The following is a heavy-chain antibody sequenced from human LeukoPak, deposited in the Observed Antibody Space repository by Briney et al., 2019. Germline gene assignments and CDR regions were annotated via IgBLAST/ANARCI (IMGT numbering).Heavy chain of an antibody. CDR2: IWYDGSNK. V-gene: IGHV3-33*01. D-gene: IGHD2-2*01. CDR3: ARSGPATGAYFDY. J-gene: IGHJ4*02. CDR1: GFTFSSYG. Sequence: GGSLRLSCAASGFTFSSYGMHWVRQAPGKGLEWVAIIWYDGSNKYYADSVKGRFTISRDNSKNTLYLQMNSLRAEDTALYYCARSGPATGAYFDYWGLGTLVTVSS.